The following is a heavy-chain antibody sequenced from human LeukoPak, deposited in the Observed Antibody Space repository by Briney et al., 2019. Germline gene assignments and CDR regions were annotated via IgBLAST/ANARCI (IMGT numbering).Heavy chain of an antibody. V-gene: IGHV4-59*01. CDR2: ISYSGST. CDR3: ARDRGGYGDYPSGFDP. Sequence: PSETLSLTCTVSSGSISNYYWSWIRQPLGKGLEWIGYISYSGSTNYNPSLKSRVTILVDTSKNQFSLKLNSVTAADTAVYYCARDRGGYGDYPSGFDPWGQGTLVTVPS. D-gene: IGHD4-17*01. J-gene: IGHJ5*02. CDR1: SGSISNYY.